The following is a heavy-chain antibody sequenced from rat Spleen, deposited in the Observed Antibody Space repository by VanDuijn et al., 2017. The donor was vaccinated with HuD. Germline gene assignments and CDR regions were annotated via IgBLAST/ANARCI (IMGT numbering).Heavy chain of an antibody. CDR1: GFSLTSYT. J-gene: IGHJ4*01. Sequence: QVQLKESGPGLVQPSQTLSLTCAVSGFSLTSYTISWVRQPPGQSLVWMGTIWTGGGTNYNWAVQSRLRISRDTYKSQVFLKMNSLQPEDTGTFYCARRSYSSHVMDAWGQGASVTVSS. CDR2: IWTGGGT. V-gene: IGHV2-72*01. D-gene: IGHD1-2*01. CDR3: ARRSYSSHVMDA.